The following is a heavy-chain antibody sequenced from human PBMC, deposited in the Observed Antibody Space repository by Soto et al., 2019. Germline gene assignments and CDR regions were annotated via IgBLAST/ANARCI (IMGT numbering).Heavy chain of an antibody. D-gene: IGHD4-17*01. CDR1: GGSISSGDYY. Sequence: SETLSLTCTVSGGSISSGDYYWSWIRQPPGKGLEWIGYIYYSGSTYYNPSLKRRVTISVDTSKNQFSLKMSSGTPADTAVYYCASVRARDYGDYLCDYWGQGTLVTV. CDR2: IYYSGST. CDR3: ASVRARDYGDYLCDY. J-gene: IGHJ4*02. V-gene: IGHV4-30-4*01.